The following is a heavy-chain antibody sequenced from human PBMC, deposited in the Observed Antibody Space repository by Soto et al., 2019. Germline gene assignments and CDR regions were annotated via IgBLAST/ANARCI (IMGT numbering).Heavy chain of an antibody. Sequence: GGSLKLSCAASGFTFSNYAMSWVRQAPGKGLEWVSSITGSGDYTYYADSVKGRFTISRDNSKNTLYLQMNSLRAEDTAVYYCAKARYYDSTGYLYYFDYWGQGTLVTVSS. V-gene: IGHV3-23*01. CDR3: AKARYYDSTGYLYYFDY. J-gene: IGHJ4*02. CDR2: ITGSGDYT. CDR1: GFTFSNYA. D-gene: IGHD3-22*01.